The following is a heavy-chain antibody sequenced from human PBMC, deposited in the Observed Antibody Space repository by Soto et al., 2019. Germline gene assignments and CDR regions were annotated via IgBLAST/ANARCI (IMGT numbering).Heavy chain of an antibody. Sequence: SETLSLTCAISGGSISVYYWSWIRQPPGQALEWIGYIYDSGSPYYNPSLMSRVIISADTSKNQISLKLTSATAADTAVYYCERGVGHSRKRYWGRRTLLTVSS. D-gene: IGHD6-13*01. J-gene: IGHJ4*02. CDR3: ERGVGHSRKRY. CDR1: GGSISVYY. V-gene: IGHV4-59*01. CDR2: IYDSGSP.